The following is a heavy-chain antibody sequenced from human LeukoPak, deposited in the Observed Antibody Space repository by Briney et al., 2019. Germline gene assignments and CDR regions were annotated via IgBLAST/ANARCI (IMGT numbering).Heavy chain of an antibody. J-gene: IGHJ4*02. CDR3: ARGRATYDFWSGQKIDQ. Sequence: SETLSLTCPVYGGPFSGYYWSWIRQPPGKGLEWIGEINQSGSTNYNPSLKSRVTISVDTSKKQFSLKLSSVTAADTAVYFCARGRATYDFWSGQKIDQWGQGTLVTVSS. D-gene: IGHD3-3*01. CDR2: INQSGST. V-gene: IGHV4-34*01. CDR1: GGPFSGYY.